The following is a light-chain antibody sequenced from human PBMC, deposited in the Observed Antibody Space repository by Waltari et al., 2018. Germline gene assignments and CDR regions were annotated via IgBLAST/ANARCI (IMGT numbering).Light chain of an antibody. CDR3: ATWDDSLNGGV. V-gene: IGLV1-44*01. Sequence: QSVMTQPPSASGTPGQTVTISCSGSSSNIGINTVAWYKQAPGEAPKLLIYYNNKRSSGVPERFSGSKSGTSASLAISGLQSEDEADYYCATWDDSLNGGVFGGGTKLTVL. J-gene: IGLJ3*02. CDR1: SSNIGINT. CDR2: YNN.